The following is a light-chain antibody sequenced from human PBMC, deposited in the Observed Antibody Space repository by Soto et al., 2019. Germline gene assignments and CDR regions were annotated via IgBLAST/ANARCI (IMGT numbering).Light chain of an antibody. CDR3: QSYDTSLSAHVV. V-gene: IGLV1-40*01. Sequence: QPVLTQPPSVSGAPGQRVTISCTGSSSNIGAGYDVHWYQQLPRTAPKLLIYGNTNRPSGVPDRFSGSKSGTSASLAITGLQAGDEADYYCQSYDTSLSAHVVFGGGTKVTVL. CDR1: SSNIGAGYD. J-gene: IGLJ2*01. CDR2: GNT.